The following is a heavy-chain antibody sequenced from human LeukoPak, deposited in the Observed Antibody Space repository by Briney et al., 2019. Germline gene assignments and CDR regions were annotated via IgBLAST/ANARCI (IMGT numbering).Heavy chain of an antibody. V-gene: IGHV3-15*01. CDR1: GFTFSNAW. CDR3: TTVLAAAATYYYYYYMDV. J-gene: IGHJ6*03. D-gene: IGHD6-13*01. CDR2: IKSKTDGGTT. Sequence: PGRSLRLSCAASGFTFSNAWMSWVRQAPGKGLEWVGRIKSKTDGGTTDYAAPVKGRFTISRDDSKNTLYLQMNSLKTADTAVDNSTTVLAAAATYYYYYYMDVWGKGTTVTVSS.